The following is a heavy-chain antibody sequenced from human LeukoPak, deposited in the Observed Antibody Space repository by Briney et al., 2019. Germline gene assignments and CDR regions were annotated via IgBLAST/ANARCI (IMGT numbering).Heavy chain of an antibody. D-gene: IGHD3-10*01. CDR2: FSYSGSA. V-gene: IGHV4-59*12. CDR3: ARDQNDLLLGLDY. J-gene: IGHJ4*02. Sequence: ASETLSLTCTVSGASITSYYWSWIRQPPGKGLEWIGFFSYSGSANYNPSLKSRVTISVDTSKNQFSLSLTSVTAADTAVYYCARDQNDLLLGLDYWGQGTLVSVSS. CDR1: GASITSYY.